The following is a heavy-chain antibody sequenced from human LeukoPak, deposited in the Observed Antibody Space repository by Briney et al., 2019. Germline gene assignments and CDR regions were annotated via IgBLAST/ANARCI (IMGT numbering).Heavy chain of an antibody. V-gene: IGHV3-23*01. CDR2: ISGSDGSR. CDR1: GFTFSSYV. Sequence: GGSLRLSCAASGFTFSSYVMSWVRQAPGKGLEWVSGISGSDGSRYYADSVRGRFTLSGDNSKNTLYLQMHCLRAEDTAVYYCAGYSSWFYFDYWGQGTLVTVSS. CDR3: AGYSSWFYFDY. J-gene: IGHJ4*02. D-gene: IGHD6-13*01.